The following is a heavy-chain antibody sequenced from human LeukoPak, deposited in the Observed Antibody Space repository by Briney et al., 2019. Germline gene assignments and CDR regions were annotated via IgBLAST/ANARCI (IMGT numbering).Heavy chain of an antibody. Sequence: KPXXXXSLTCTVSGGSISSGGYYWSWIRQHPGKGLEWIGYIYYSGSTYYNPSLKSRVTISVDTSKNQLSLKLSSVTAADTAVYYCARGSKQQLADYWGQGTLVTVSS. J-gene: IGHJ4*02. CDR1: GGSISSGGYY. D-gene: IGHD6-13*01. CDR2: IYYSGST. V-gene: IGHV4-31*03. CDR3: ARGSKQQLADY.